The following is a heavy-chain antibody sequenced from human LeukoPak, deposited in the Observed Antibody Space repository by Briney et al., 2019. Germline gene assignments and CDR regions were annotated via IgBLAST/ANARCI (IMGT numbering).Heavy chain of an antibody. Sequence: SQTLSLTCTVSGGPISSGGYYWSWIRQHPGKGLEWIGYIYYSGSTYYNPSLKSRVTISVDTSKNQFSLKLSSVTAADTAVYYCARSSSSWHDAFDIWGQGTMVTVSS. V-gene: IGHV4-31*03. CDR1: GGPISSGGYY. D-gene: IGHD6-13*01. CDR3: ARSSSSWHDAFDI. J-gene: IGHJ3*02. CDR2: IYYSGST.